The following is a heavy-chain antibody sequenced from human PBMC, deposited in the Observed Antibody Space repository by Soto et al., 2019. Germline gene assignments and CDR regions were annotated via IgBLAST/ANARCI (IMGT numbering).Heavy chain of an antibody. CDR3: AKSGFGFDI. D-gene: IGHD5-12*01. CDR2: IYYSGST. Sequence: QVQLQESGPGLVKPSETLSLTCTVSGGSISTYYWNWIRQPPGKGLEWIGHIYYSGSTNYNPSLKXRXTKXVDTAKHQFSLKLNSVTAADTAVYYCAKSGFGFDIWGQGTVVTVSS. J-gene: IGHJ3*02. V-gene: IGHV4-59*12. CDR1: GGSISTYY.